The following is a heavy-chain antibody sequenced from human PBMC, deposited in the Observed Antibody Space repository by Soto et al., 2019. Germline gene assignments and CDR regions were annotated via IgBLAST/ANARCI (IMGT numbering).Heavy chain of an antibody. CDR1: GFSLSTSGVG. CDR2: IYWDDDK. D-gene: IGHD5-18*01. Sequence: QITLTESGPTRVKPTQTLTLTCTFSGFSLSTSGVGVGWIRQPPGKALEWLAVIYWDDDKRYNPSLKSSLSIINDTSKHQLVLTMTDMDPVDTATYFCAHRGYMNGNWDQRYLDHWGQGTLVTVSS. CDR3: AHRGYMNGNWDQRYLDH. J-gene: IGHJ4*02. V-gene: IGHV2-5*02.